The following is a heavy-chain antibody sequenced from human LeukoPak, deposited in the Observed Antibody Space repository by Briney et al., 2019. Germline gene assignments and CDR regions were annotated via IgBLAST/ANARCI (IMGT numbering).Heavy chain of an antibody. CDR2: INPNSGGT. CDR3: ARGWIAVAGTAHLEDFDY. Sequence: GASVKVSCKASGYTFTGYYMHWLGQARGQGLEWVGWINPNSGGTNYAQKFQGRVTMTRDTSISTAYMELSRLRSDDTAVYYCARGWIAVAGTAHLEDFDYWGQGTLVTVSS. J-gene: IGHJ4*02. V-gene: IGHV1-2*02. D-gene: IGHD6-19*01. CDR1: GYTFTGYY.